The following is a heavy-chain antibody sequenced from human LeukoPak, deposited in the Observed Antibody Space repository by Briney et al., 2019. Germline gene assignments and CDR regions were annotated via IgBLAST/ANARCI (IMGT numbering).Heavy chain of an antibody. J-gene: IGHJ2*01. CDR1: GFTFSTHW. CDR3: ARVIEVAAGWYFDL. V-gene: IGHV3-7*04. CDR2: IKKDGSEK. Sequence: GGSLRLSCAASGFTFSTHWMSWVRQAPGKGLEWVANIKKDGSEKHYVDSMEGRFTISRDNAKNSLYLQMNSLRAEDTAVYYCARVIEVAAGWYFDLWGRGTLVTVSS. D-gene: IGHD6-19*01.